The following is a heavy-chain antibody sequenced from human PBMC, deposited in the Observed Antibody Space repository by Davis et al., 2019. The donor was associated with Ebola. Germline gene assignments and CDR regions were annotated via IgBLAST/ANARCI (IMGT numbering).Heavy chain of an antibody. CDR2: INTNTGNP. CDR1: GYRFTTYG. V-gene: IGHV7-4-1*04. CDR3: ATLPDI. J-gene: IGHJ3*02. Sequence: ASVKVSCKASGYRFTTYGMHWVRQAPGQGLEWLGWINTNTGNPTYAKGFTGRFVFSLDTSVNMAYLLINSLKTEDAAVYYCATLPDIWGQGTMVTVSS.